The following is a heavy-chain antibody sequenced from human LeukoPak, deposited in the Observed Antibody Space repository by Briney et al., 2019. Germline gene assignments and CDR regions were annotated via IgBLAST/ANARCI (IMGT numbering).Heavy chain of an antibody. D-gene: IGHD6-13*01. CDR2: INHSGST. V-gene: IGHV4-34*01. J-gene: IGHJ4*02. CDR1: GFTFSNAW. CDR3: ARGWGSSSDY. Sequence: GSLRLSCAASGFTFSNAWMSWIRQPPGKGLEWIGEINHSGSTNYNPSLKSRVTISVDTSKNQFSLKLSSVTAADTAVYYCARGWGSSSDYWGQGTLVTVSS.